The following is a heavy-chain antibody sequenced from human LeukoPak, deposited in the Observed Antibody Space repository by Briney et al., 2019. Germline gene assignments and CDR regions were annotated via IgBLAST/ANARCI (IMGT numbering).Heavy chain of an antibody. J-gene: IGHJ4*02. D-gene: IGHD3-9*01. CDR1: GGSFSGYY. CDR3: ARGTDILTGYEIDY. CDR2: INHSGST. Sequence: SETLSLTCAVYGGSFSGYYWSWIRQPPGKGLEWIGEINHSGSTNYNPSLKSRVTISADTSKNQFSLKLSSVTAADTAVYYCARGTDILTGYEIDYWGQGTLVTVSS. V-gene: IGHV4-34*01.